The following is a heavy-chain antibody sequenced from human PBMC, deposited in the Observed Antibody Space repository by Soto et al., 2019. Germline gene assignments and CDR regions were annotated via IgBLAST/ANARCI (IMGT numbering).Heavy chain of an antibody. Sequence: ASVKVSCKASGYTFTGCYIHWVRQAPGQGLEWMGWINPNSGGTNYAQKFQGWVTMTRDTSISTAYMELSRLRSDDTAVYYCARATTVTTSDYWGQGTLVTVSS. CDR1: GYTFTGCY. D-gene: IGHD4-17*01. V-gene: IGHV1-2*04. CDR3: ARATTVTTSDY. J-gene: IGHJ4*02. CDR2: INPNSGGT.